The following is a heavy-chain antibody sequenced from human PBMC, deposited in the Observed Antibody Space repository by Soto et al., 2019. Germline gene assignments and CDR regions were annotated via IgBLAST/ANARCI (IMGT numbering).Heavy chain of an antibody. CDR2: TYSSGST. CDR1: GDPIIGYY. J-gene: IGHJ4*02. D-gene: IGHD5-18*01. Sequence: SETLSLTCSVSGDPIIGYYWSWIRQSPGKGLEWIGCTYSSGSTNYNPSLKSRVTISVDTSKNQFSLKVPSMTAADTAVYYCARSLASAGYTYGNFDSWGQGTLVTVSS. V-gene: IGHV4-59*01. CDR3: ARSLASAGYTYGNFDS.